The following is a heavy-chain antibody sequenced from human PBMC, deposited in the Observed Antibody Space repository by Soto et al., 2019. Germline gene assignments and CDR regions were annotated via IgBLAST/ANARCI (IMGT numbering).Heavy chain of an antibody. J-gene: IGHJ4*02. Sequence: QVQLQQWGAGLLKPSETLSLTCAVYGGSFSGYYWSWIRQPPGKGLEWIGEINHSGSTNYNPSLKSRVTRSLHTSKTQFSLKLSSVTAADTAVYYCARGWYYGSGSYRWGQGTLVTVSS. CDR3: ARGWYYGSGSYR. D-gene: IGHD3-10*01. CDR2: INHSGST. CDR1: GGSFSGYY. V-gene: IGHV4-34*01.